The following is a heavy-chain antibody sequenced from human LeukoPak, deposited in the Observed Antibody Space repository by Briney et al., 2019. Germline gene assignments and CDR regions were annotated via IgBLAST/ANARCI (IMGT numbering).Heavy chain of an antibody. CDR2: INPNTGGT. D-gene: IGHD5-24*01. Sequence: ASVKVSCKVFGYTFTGYHIHWVRQAPGQGLEWMGRINPNTGGTNYAQKFQGRVTMTRDASVGTAYMELSRLTSDDTAVYYCACGEVEMATVADDSFYIWGQGTMVAVSS. V-gene: IGHV1-2*06. CDR1: GYTFTGYH. J-gene: IGHJ3*02. CDR3: ACGEVEMATVADDSFYI.